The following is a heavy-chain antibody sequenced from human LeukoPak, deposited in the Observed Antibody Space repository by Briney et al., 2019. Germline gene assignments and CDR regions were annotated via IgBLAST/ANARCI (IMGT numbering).Heavy chain of an antibody. D-gene: IGHD6-13*01. J-gene: IGHJ6*03. V-gene: IGHV7-4-1*02. CDR2: INTNTGNP. CDR3: ARSGIAAAGTFKRNYYYYMDV. CDR1: GYTFTSYA. Sequence: GASVTVSCKASGYTFTSYAMNWVRQAPGQGLEWMGWINTNTGNPTYAQGFTGRFVFSLDTSVSTAYLQISSLKAEDTAVYYCARSGIAAAGTFKRNYYYYMDVWGKGTTVTVSS.